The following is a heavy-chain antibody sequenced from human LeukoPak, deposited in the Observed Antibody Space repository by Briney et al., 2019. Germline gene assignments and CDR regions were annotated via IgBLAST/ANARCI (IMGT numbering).Heavy chain of an antibody. CDR2: IYPGDSDT. J-gene: IGHJ1*01. CDR1: EYSFTNYW. D-gene: IGHD3-10*01. CDR3: ATYAGSYSKYFQH. Sequence: GESLKISCKGSEYSFTNYWIGWVRQMPGKGLGWMGIIYPGDSDTRYSPSFQGQVTISADKSISTAYLQWSSLKASDTAMYFCATYAGSYSKYFQHCGQGTLVTVSS. V-gene: IGHV5-51*01.